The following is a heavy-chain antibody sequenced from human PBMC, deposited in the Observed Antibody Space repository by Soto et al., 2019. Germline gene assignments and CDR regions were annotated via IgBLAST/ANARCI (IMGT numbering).Heavy chain of an antibody. V-gene: IGHV3-23*01. CDR3: ANWRGGIYIVATTDDAFDI. J-gene: IGHJ3*02. Sequence: GGSLRLSCAASGFTFSSYAMSWVRQTPGKGLEWVSAISGSGGSTYYADSVKGRFTISRDNSKNTLYLQMNSLRAEDTAVYYCANWRGGIYIVATTDDAFDIWGQGTMVTVSS. D-gene: IGHD5-12*01. CDR1: GFTFSSYA. CDR2: ISGSGGST.